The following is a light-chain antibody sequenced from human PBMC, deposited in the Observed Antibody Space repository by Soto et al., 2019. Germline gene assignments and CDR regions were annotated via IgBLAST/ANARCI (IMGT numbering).Light chain of an antibody. Sequence: EIVLTQSPATLSLSPGERATLSCRASQAVSNSLAWYRQKPSQAPRLLIYDTSKRATGIPATFSGSGSGTDFTLTISSLEPEDFADYFCQHRGNCPPLAFGGGTKVVMK. CDR2: DTS. CDR1: QAVSNS. J-gene: IGKJ4*01. CDR3: QHRGNCPPLA. V-gene: IGKV3-11*01.